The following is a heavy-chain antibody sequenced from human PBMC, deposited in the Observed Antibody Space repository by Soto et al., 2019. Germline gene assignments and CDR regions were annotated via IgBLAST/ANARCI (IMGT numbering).Heavy chain of an antibody. CDR1: GFTFSSYG. J-gene: IGHJ5*02. V-gene: IGHV3-33*01. CDR3: ARDRYPNYPPDAFDP. D-gene: IGHD4-4*01. Sequence: PGGSLRLSCAASGFTFSSYGMHWVRQAPGKGLEWVAVIWYDGSDKYYADSVKGRFTISRDNSKNTLYLQMNSLRAEDTAVYYCARDRYPNYPPDAFDPWGQGTLVTVSS. CDR2: IWYDGSDK.